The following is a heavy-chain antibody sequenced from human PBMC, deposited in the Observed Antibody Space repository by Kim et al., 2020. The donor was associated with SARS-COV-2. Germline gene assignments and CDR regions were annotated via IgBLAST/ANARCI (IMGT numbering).Heavy chain of an antibody. CDR1: GFTFTSYS. CDR2: IWYDGSNK. D-gene: IGHD3-10*01. J-gene: IGHJ4*02. Sequence: GGSLRLSCAASGFTFTSYSMHWVRQAPGKGLEWVAVIWYDGSNKYYADSVKGRFTISRDNSKNTLYLQMNSLRAEDTAMYYCAKPLGWFGELSAGDYWGQGTLVTVSS. CDR3: AKPLGWFGELSAGDY. V-gene: IGHV3-33*06.